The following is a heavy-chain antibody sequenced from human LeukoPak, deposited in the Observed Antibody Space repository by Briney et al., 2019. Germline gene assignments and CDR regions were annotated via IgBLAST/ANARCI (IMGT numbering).Heavy chain of an antibody. Sequence: SESLSLTCTVSGGSISSYYWSRIRQPAGKGLEWIGRIYTSGSTNYNPSLKSRVTMSVDTSKNQFSLKLSSVTAADTAVYYCARDPSGSSTFGWFDPWVQGTLVTVSS. CDR1: GGSISSYY. V-gene: IGHV4-4*07. D-gene: IGHD1-26*01. J-gene: IGHJ5*02. CDR3: ARDPSGSSTFGWFDP. CDR2: IYTSGST.